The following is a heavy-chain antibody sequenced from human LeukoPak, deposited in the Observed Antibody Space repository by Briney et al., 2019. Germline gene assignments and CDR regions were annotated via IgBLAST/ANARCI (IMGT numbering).Heavy chain of an antibody. CDR1: GFPFTDSS. D-gene: IGHD3-22*01. CDR3: ARDAYYYDSSGYYGGFDY. Sequence: GGSLGLSCAASGFPFTDSSMTWVRQAPGKGLEWVSVIYSGGSTYYADSVKGRFTISRDNSKNTLYLQMNSLRAEDTAVYYCARDAYYYDSSGYYGGFDYWGQGTLVTVSS. CDR2: IYSGGST. J-gene: IGHJ4*02. V-gene: IGHV3-53*01.